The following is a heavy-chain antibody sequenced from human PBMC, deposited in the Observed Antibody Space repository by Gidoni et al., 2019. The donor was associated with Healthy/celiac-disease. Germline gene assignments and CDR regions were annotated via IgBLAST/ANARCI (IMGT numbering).Heavy chain of an antibody. CDR2: IDWDDDK. J-gene: IGHJ3*02. V-gene: IGHV2-70*01. CDR3: ARSSSWYFDDFDI. CDR1: GFSLSTSGMC. Sequence: QVTLTESGPALVKPTQTLTLTCTFYGFSLSTSGMCVSWIRQPPGQALEWLALIDWDDDKYYSTSLKIRLTISKDTSKNQVVLTMTNMDPVDTATYYCARSSSWYFDDFDIWGQGTMVTVSS. D-gene: IGHD6-13*01.